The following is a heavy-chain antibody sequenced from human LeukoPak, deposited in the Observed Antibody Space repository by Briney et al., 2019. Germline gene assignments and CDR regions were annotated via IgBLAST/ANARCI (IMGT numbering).Heavy chain of an antibody. V-gene: IGHV4-59*01. Sequence: SETLSLTCSVSDDSITMYYWTWIRQPPGKGLEWIGYIYYSGSTNYKPSLKSRVTISVDTSKYQFSLKLNSVTAADTAVYYCARVHSSWYDTPYYYYMDVWGKGTTVTISS. J-gene: IGHJ6*03. CDR3: ARVHSSWYDTPYYYYMDV. CDR1: DDSITMYY. CDR2: IYYSGST. D-gene: IGHD6-13*01.